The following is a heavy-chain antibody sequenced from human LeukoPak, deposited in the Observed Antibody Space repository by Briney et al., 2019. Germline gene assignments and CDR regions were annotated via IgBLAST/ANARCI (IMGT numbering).Heavy chain of an antibody. CDR3: TKDLYCSPLNCYRGFDP. J-gene: IGHJ5*02. D-gene: IGHD2-15*01. Sequence: GGSLRLSCAASGFTFSSYNMNWVRQTPGKGLEWVSYISSSSSTIYYADSVKGRFTISRDNAKNSLYLQMNSLRDEDTALYYCTKDLYCSPLNCYRGFDPWGQGTLVTVSS. CDR1: GFTFSSYN. V-gene: IGHV3-48*02. CDR2: ISSSSSTI.